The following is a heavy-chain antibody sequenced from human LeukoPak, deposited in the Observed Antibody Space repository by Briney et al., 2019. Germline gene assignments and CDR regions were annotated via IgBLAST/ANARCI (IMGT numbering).Heavy chain of an antibody. V-gene: IGHV3-48*03. CDR3: ARGNWLATDY. Sequence: GGCLRLFCGASGFTCSRYEMSWEREARGKGIEWVSYISSSGSTIYYAESVKGRFTISRDNAKNSLYLQMNSLRAEDTAVYYCARGNWLATDYWGQGTLVTVSS. J-gene: IGHJ4*02. CDR1: GFTCSRYE. D-gene: IGHD3-9*01. CDR2: ISSSGSTI.